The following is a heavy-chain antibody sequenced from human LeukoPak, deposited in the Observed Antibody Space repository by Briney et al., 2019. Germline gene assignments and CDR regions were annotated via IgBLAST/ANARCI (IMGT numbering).Heavy chain of an antibody. D-gene: IGHD1-26*01. CDR1: GGSISSSSYY. J-gene: IGHJ4*02. CDR3: ASVMLGIVGATIGYFDY. V-gene: IGHV4-39*01. CDR2: IYYSGST. Sequence: SETLSLTCTVSGGSISSSSYYWGWIRQPPGKGLEWIGSIYYSGSTYYNRSLKSRVTISVDTSKNQFSLKLSSVTAADTAVYYCASVMLGIVGATIGYFDYWGQGTLVTVSS.